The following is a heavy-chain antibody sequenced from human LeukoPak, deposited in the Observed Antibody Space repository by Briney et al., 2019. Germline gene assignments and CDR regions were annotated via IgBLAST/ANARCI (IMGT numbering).Heavy chain of an antibody. CDR3: ARLLRHFDWLSPFDP. CDR2: IYPGDSDT. V-gene: IGHV5-51*01. D-gene: IGHD3-9*01. Sequence: GESLKISCKGSGYSFTSYWIGWVRQMPGKGLEWMGIIYPGDSDTRYSPSFQGQVTISADKSISTAYLQWSSLKASDTAMYYCARLLRHFDWLSPFDPWGQGTLVTVSS. J-gene: IGHJ5*02. CDR1: GYSFTSYW.